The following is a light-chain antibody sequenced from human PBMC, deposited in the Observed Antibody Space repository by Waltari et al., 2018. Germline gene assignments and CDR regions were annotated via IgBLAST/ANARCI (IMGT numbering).Light chain of an antibody. CDR2: DAS. V-gene: IGKV3-11*01. CDR1: QSVSSY. Sequence: EIVLTQSPATLSLSPGERATLSCRASQSVSSYLAWYQQKPGQAPRLLIYDASNRATGIPARFSGSVSGTDFTFTFSILVLEDFAVYYCQHRSNWFTFGPGTKVDIK. J-gene: IGKJ3*01. CDR3: QHRSNWFT.